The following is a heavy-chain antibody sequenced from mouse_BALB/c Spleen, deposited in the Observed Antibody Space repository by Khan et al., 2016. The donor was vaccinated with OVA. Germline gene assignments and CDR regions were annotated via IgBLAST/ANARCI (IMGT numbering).Heavy chain of an antibody. J-gene: IGHJ3*01. Sequence: VQLKQSGPELVKPGASVKIPCKASGYTFTDFIIDWVKQSLGESLEWIGDINPNNGDTIYNQKFKGKATLTVDKSSSTAYMQLSSLTSEDSAVYYCVRSFLYGSSTWFGYWGQGTLVTVSA. CDR1: GYTFTDFI. D-gene: IGHD1-1*01. CDR3: VRSFLYGSSTWFGY. CDR2: INPNNGDT. V-gene: IGHV1-18*01.